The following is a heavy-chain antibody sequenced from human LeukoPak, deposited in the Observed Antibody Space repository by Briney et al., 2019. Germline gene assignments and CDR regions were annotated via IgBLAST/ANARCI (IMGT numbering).Heavy chain of an antibody. CDR1: GGSISSSSYY. CDR2: IYYSGST. D-gene: IGHD2-2*01. CDR3: ARTPTLRQQYQWD. J-gene: IGHJ4*02. V-gene: IGHV4-39*01. Sequence: PSETLSLTCTVSGGSISSSSYYWGWIRQPPGKGLEWIGSIYYSGSTYYNPSLKSRVTISVDTSKNQFSLKLSSVTAADTAVYYCARTPTLRQQYQWDWGQGTLVTVSS.